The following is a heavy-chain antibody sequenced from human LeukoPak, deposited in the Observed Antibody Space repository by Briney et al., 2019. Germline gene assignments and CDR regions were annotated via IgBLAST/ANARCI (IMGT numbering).Heavy chain of an antibody. CDR1: GFTFSSYG. CDR3: AKDGSSRWYYGMDV. V-gene: IGHV3-30*18. D-gene: IGHD6-13*01. CDR2: ITYDGSNK. J-gene: IGHJ6*02. Sequence: GGSLRLSCAASGFTFSSYGMHWVRQAPGKGLEWVAVITYDGSNKYYADSVKGRFTISRDNSKNTLYLQMNSLRAEDTAVYYCAKDGSSRWYYGMDVWGQGTTVTVSS.